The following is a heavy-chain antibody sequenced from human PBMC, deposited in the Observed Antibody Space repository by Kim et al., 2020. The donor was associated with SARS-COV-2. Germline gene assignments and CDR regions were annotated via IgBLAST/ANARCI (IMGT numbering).Heavy chain of an antibody. CDR3: TRDKIPATVTAFWWRGDAFDI. CDR2: IRSKAYGGTT. V-gene: IGHV3-49*04. Sequence: GGSLRLSCTASGFTFGDYAMSWVRQAPGKGLEWVGFIRSKAYGGTTEYAASVKGRFTISRDDSKSIAYLQMNSLKTEDTAVYYCTRDKIPATVTAFWWRGDAFDIWGQGTMVTVSS. CDR1: GFTFGDYA. J-gene: IGHJ3*02. D-gene: IGHD4-17*01.